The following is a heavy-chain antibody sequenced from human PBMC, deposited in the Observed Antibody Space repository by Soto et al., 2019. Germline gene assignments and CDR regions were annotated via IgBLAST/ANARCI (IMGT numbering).Heavy chain of an antibody. D-gene: IGHD3-22*01. J-gene: IGHJ5*02. Sequence: GASVKVSCKASGYTFTGYYMHWVRQAPGQGLEWMGWINPNSGGTNYTQKFQGRVTMTRDTSISTAYMELSRLRSDDTAVYYCARGALAGIVVVRGLYNWFDPWGQGTLVTVSS. CDR1: GYTFTGYY. CDR3: ARGALAGIVVVRGLYNWFDP. V-gene: IGHV1-2*02. CDR2: INPNSGGT.